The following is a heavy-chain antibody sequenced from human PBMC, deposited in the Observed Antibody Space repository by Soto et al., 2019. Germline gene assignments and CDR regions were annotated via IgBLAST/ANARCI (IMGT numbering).Heavy chain of an antibody. CDR1: GYTFTSYG. CDR2: ISAYNGNT. CDR3: ARESPAVAGTYGAFDI. J-gene: IGHJ3*02. Sequence: GASVKVSCKASGYTFTSYGISWVRQAPGQGLEWMGWISAYNGNTNYAQKLQGRVTMTTDTSTSTAYMELRSLRSGDTAVYYCARESPAVAGTYGAFDIWGQGTMVTVSS. V-gene: IGHV1-18*01. D-gene: IGHD6-19*01.